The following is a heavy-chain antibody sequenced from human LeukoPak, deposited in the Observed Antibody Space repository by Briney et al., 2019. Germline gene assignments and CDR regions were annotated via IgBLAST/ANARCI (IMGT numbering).Heavy chain of an antibody. Sequence: PGGSLRLSCAASGFTVSSNYMSWVRQAPGKGLEWVSAISGSGGSTYYADSVKGRFTISRDNSKNTLYLQMNSLRAEDTAVYYCAKDLGDYGDPFDAFDIWGQGTMVTVSS. V-gene: IGHV3-23*01. CDR2: ISGSGGST. CDR1: GFTVSSNY. CDR3: AKDLGDYGDPFDAFDI. J-gene: IGHJ3*02. D-gene: IGHD4-17*01.